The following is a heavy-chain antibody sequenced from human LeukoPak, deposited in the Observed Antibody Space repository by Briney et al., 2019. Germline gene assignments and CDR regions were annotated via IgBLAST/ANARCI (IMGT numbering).Heavy chain of an antibody. CDR1: GGAINSYY. J-gene: IGHJ3*02. V-gene: IGHV4-59*06. CDR3: AGLTSSRRAFDI. Sequence: PSETLSLTCAVSGGAINSYYWGWIRQHPGKGLEWIGYIYYSGSTYYNPSLKSRVTISVDTSKNQFSLKLSSVTAADTAVYYCAGLTSSRRAFDIWGQGAMVTVSS. CDR2: IYYSGST. D-gene: IGHD4/OR15-4a*01.